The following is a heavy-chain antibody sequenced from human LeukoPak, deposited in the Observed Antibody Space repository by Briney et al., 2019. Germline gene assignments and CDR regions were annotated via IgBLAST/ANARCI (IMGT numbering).Heavy chain of an antibody. CDR2: ISYDGSNK. D-gene: IGHD3-22*01. CDR3: ARGIRYYDSTVYYGMDV. Sequence: GGSLRLSCAASGFTFSSYAMHWVRQAPGKGLEWVAVISYDGSNKYYADSVKGRFTISRDNSKNTLYLRMNSLRAEDTAVYYCARGIRYYDSTVYYGMDVWGQGTTVTVSS. V-gene: IGHV3-30*04. J-gene: IGHJ6*02. CDR1: GFTFSSYA.